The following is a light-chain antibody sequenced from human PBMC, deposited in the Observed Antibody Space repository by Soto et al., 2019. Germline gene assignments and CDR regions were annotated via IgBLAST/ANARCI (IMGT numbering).Light chain of an antibody. V-gene: IGLV1-44*01. CDR2: NNY. CDR3: AAWDDSLNGPV. Sequence: QSVLTQPPSASGTPGQRVTISCSGSSSNIGTNTVIWYQHLPGAAPKLLIYNNYKRPSGVPDRFSGSRSGTSASLAVSGLQSEDEADYYCAAWDDSLNGPVFGGGTKVTVL. J-gene: IGLJ2*01. CDR1: SSNIGTNT.